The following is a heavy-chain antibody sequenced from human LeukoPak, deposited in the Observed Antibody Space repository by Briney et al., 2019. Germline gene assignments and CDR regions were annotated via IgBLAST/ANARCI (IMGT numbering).Heavy chain of an antibody. D-gene: IGHD3-10*01. CDR2: IYYSGST. CDR1: GGSISSGGYY. CDR3: ARSHRTFGELGVDY. J-gene: IGHJ4*02. V-gene: IGHV4-61*08. Sequence: SQTLSLTCTVSGGSISSGGYYWSWIRQPPGKGLEWIGYIYYSGSTNYNPSLKSRVTISVDTSKNQFSLKLSSVTAADTAVYYCARSHRTFGELGVDYWGQGTLVTVSS.